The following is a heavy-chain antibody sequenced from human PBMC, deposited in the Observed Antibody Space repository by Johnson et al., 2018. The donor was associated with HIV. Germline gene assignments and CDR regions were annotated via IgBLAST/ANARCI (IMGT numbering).Heavy chain of an antibody. D-gene: IGHD6-6*01. V-gene: IGHV3-30*04. J-gene: IGHJ3*02. CDR3: TTLAESSSSMYAFDI. CDR2: ISYDGGTT. Sequence: QVQLVESGGGVVQPGRSLRLSCAASGFTFSSFAMHWVRQAPGKGLEWVAFISYDGGTTDYAAPVKGRFTISRDDSKNTLYLQMNSLKTEDTAVYYCTTLAESSSSMYAFDIWGQGTMLTVSS. CDR1: GFTFSSFA.